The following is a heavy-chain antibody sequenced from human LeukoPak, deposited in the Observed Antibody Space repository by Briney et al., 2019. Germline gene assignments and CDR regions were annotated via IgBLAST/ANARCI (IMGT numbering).Heavy chain of an antibody. V-gene: IGHV3-33*01. CDR1: GFTFSTYG. D-gene: IGHD6-13*01. CDR2: IWPNGSNK. Sequence: GGSLRLSCAASGFTFSTYGMHWVRQAPGKGLEWVAVIWPNGSNKYHADSVKGRFTISRDNSKSTLFLQMSSLAAEDTAVYYCVGELLTAAGTIGAFDIWGRWTMVTVSS. CDR3: VGELLTAAGTIGAFDI. J-gene: IGHJ3*02.